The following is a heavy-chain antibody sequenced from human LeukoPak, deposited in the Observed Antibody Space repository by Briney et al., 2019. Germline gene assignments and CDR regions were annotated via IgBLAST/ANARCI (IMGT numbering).Heavy chain of an antibody. CDR2: INWIGGSI. Sequence: SGGSLRLSCAASGFTFDDYAMHWVRQAPGKGLEWVSGINWIGGSIDYAGSLKGRFTISRDNAMNSLYLQMNTLRPEDTALYYCAKGTQRGNSGWGYFFDQWGQGTLVTVSS. CDR3: AKGTQRGNSGWGYFFDQ. D-gene: IGHD6-19*01. J-gene: IGHJ4*02. V-gene: IGHV3-9*01. CDR1: GFTFDDYA.